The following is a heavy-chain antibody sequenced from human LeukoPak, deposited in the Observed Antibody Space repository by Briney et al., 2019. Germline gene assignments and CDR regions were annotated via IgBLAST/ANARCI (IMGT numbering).Heavy chain of an antibody. J-gene: IGHJ4*02. CDR3: ARGSVAVAAPYYFDY. V-gene: IGHV4-59*01. CDR1: GGSISSYY. Sequence: SETLSLTCTVSGGSISSYYWSWIRQPPGKGLEWIGYIYYSGSTNYNPSLKSRVTISVDTSMNQFSLKLSSVTAADTAVYYCARGSVAVAAPYYFDYWGQGTLVTVSS. D-gene: IGHD6-19*01. CDR2: IYYSGST.